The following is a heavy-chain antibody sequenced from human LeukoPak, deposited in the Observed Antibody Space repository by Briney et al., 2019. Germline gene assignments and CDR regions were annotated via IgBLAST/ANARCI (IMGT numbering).Heavy chain of an antibody. J-gene: IGHJ5*02. CDR1: GYTFTSYG. CDR3: AGMVRALHWFDP. V-gene: IGHV1-18*04. D-gene: IGHD3-10*01. CDR2: ISAYNGNT. Sequence: ASVKVSCKASGYTFTSYGISWVRQAPGQGLEWMGWISAYNGNTNYAQKLQGRVTMTTGTSTSTAYMELRSLRSDDTAVYYCAGMVRALHWFDPWGQGTLVTVSS.